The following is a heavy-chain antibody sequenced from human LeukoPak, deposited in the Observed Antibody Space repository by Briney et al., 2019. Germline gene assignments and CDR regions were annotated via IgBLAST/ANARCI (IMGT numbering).Heavy chain of an antibody. V-gene: IGHV3-48*01. CDR2: ISSSSSTI. J-gene: IGHJ4*02. CDR3: ARTDY. Sequence: GGSLRLSCAASGFTFSSYSMNWVRQAPGKGLEWVSYISSSSSTIYYAGSVKGRFTISRDNANYSLYLQMNSLRAEDTAVYYCARTDYWGQGTLVTVSS. CDR1: GFTFSSYS.